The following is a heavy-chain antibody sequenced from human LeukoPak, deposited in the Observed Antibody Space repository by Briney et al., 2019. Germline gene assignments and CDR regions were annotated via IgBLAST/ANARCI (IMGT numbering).Heavy chain of an antibody. CDR3: ARKSPEDGYGLDY. J-gene: IGHJ4*02. D-gene: IGHD5-24*01. V-gene: IGHV4-34*01. CDR1: VESFSGYY. Sequence: SETLSLTCAVYVESFSGYYWSWIRQTPGKGLEWIGEINHSGSTNYNPSLKSRATISVDTSKNQFSLRLSSVTATDTAVYYCARKSPEDGYGLDYWGQGTLVTVSS. CDR2: INHSGST.